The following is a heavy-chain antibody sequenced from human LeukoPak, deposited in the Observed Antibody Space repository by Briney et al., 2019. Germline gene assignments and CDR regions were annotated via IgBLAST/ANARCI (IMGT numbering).Heavy chain of an antibody. Sequence: SVKVSCKASGGSFNSYVITWVRQAPGQGLEWMGRIIPILDVANFAQKFRGRVTITADKSTNTAHMELSSLTSEDTAIYYCTREGVYSPDGSGYHRDAFDIWGQGTLVTVSS. CDR1: GGSFNSYV. J-gene: IGHJ3*02. D-gene: IGHD3-22*01. V-gene: IGHV1-69*04. CDR2: IIPILDVA. CDR3: TREGVYSPDGSGYHRDAFDI.